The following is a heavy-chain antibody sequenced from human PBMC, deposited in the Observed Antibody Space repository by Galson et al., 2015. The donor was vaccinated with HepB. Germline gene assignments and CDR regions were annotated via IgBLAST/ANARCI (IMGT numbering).Heavy chain of an antibody. D-gene: IGHD5-24*01. CDR3: ASTDGRGWYYYGMDV. Sequence: QSGASAKKPGESLKISSKGSGYGFSNDWITWVRQVPGKGLVWMGIIYPGDSDTRYRPSFQGQVTISADKSISTAYLQWSSLKASDTAMYFCASTDGRGWYYYGMDVWSQGTTVTVSS. CDR1: GYGFSNDW. J-gene: IGHJ6*02. CDR2: IYPGDSDT. V-gene: IGHV5-51*01.